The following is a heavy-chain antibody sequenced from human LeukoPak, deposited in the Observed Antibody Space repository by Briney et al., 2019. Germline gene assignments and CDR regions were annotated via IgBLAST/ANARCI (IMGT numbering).Heavy chain of an antibody. CDR2: INPNNGKT. Sequence: ASVKVSCKASRYIFTNNYIYSVRQATGQGLQWLGGINPNNGKTTYSQKFRGRVTMTTDTSMNTAYMEVSGLRSGDAAVYYCARGDGPDILTGNNWFDPWGQGTQVIVSS. D-gene: IGHD3-9*01. CDR1: RYIFTNNY. J-gene: IGHJ5*02. CDR3: ARGDGPDILTGNNWFDP. V-gene: IGHV1-2*02.